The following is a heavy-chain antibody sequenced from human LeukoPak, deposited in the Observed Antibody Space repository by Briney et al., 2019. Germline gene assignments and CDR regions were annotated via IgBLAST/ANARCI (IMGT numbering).Heavy chain of an antibody. D-gene: IGHD5-24*01. CDR2: FDPEDGET. CDR3: ARDLVAEMATIPDLGY. V-gene: IGHV1-24*01. Sequence: ASVKVSCKVSGYTLTELSMHWVRQAPGKGLEWMGGFDPEDGETIYAQKFQGRVTMTEDTSTDTAYMELSSLRSEDTAVFYCARDLVAEMATIPDLGYWGQGTLVTVSS. J-gene: IGHJ4*02. CDR1: GYTLTELS.